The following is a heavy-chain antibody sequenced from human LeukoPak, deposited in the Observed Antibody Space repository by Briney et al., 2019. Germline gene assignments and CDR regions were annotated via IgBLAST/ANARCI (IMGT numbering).Heavy chain of an antibody. D-gene: IGHD1-26*01. Sequence: GGSLRLSCSASGFTFSNYGMNWVRQAPGKGLEWVSYISSSSDAIYYADSVKGRFTISRDTAKNSLFLQMNSLRVEDTAFYYCAREGGSFFFDYWGQGSLVTVSS. CDR2: ISSSSDAI. CDR3: AREGGSFFFDY. V-gene: IGHV3-48*04. J-gene: IGHJ4*02. CDR1: GFTFSNYG.